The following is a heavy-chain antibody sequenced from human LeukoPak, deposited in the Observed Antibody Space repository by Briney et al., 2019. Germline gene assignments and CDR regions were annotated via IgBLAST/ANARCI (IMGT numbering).Heavy chain of an antibody. CDR2: IYSGGSS. D-gene: IGHD3-16*01. V-gene: IGHV3-66*04. CDR3: AKLNLGEMAYFDS. Sequence: GGSLRLSCAASGFTVSNNYMSWVRQAPGKGLEWVSVIYSGGSSYYADSVKGRFAISKDNSKNTVYLQMNSLRVEDTAVYFCAKLNLGEMAYFDSWGQGTLVTVSS. J-gene: IGHJ4*02. CDR1: GFTVSNNY.